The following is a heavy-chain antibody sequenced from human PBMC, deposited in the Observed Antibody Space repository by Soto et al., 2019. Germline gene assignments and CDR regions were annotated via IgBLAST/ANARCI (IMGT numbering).Heavy chain of an antibody. V-gene: IGHV1-2*02. J-gene: IGHJ4*02. D-gene: IGHD1-26*01. CDR2: RNPQNSDT. CDR3: ARDVPGACNDDFDY. Sequence: QVQLVQSGADVKTPGDSVRVSCKASAYTFTGYYIHWVRQAPVQGLEWMGWRNPQNSDTRYAPQFQDQVTMTRDTSINTAYMDLRRLTSDDTAIYYCARDVPGACNDDFDYWGQGTLVTVSS. CDR1: AYTFTGYY.